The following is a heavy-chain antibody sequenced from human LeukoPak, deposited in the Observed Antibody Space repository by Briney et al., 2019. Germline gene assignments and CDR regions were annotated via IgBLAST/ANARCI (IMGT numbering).Heavy chain of an antibody. D-gene: IGHD4-23*01. J-gene: IGHJ4*02. CDR2: ISSSGSTI. V-gene: IGHV3-48*03. Sequence: GGSLRLSCAASGFTFSSYEMNWVRQAPGKGLEWVSYISSSGSTIYYADSVKGRFTVSRDNSKKTVSLQMHSLRREDTAVYYCVKDLLQWYKFDSWGQGTLVIVSS. CDR3: VKDLLQWYKFDS. CDR1: GFTFSSYE.